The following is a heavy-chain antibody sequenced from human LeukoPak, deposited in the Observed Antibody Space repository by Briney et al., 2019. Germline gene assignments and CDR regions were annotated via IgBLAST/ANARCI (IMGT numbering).Heavy chain of an antibody. CDR1: GGSFSGYY. J-gene: IGHJ4*02. D-gene: IGHD6-19*01. V-gene: IGHV4-34*01. CDR3: ARGTSGGWYGY. CDR2: INHSGST. Sequence: PSETLSLTCAVYGGSFSGYYWSWIRQPPGKGLEWIGEINHSGSTNYNPSLKSRVTISVDTSKNQFSLKLSSVTAADTAVYYCARGTSGGWYGYWGQGTLVTVSS.